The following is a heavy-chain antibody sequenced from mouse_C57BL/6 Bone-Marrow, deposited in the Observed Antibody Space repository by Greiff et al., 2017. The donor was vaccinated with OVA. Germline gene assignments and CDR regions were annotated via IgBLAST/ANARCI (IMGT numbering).Heavy chain of an antibody. D-gene: IGHD2-12*01. Sequence: QVQLQQPGAELVMPGASVKLSCKASGYTFTSYWMHWVKQRPGQGLEWIGEIDPSDSYTNYNQKFKGKSTLTVDKSSSTAYMQLSSLTSEDAAVYYCAREGNYNYDEEDYFDYWGQGTTLTVSS. J-gene: IGHJ2*01. CDR1: GYTFTSYW. CDR2: IDPSDSYT. CDR3: AREGNYNYDEEDYFDY. V-gene: IGHV1-69*01.